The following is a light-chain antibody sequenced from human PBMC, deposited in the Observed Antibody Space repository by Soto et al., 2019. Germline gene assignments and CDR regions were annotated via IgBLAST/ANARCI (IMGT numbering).Light chain of an antibody. Sequence: QSVLTQSPSASASLGASVHLTCTLSSGHSSYAIAWHQQQPEKGPRYLMKLNSDGSHSKGDGIPDRFSGSSSGAERYLTISSLQSEDEADYYCQTWGTGIRVFGGGTKVTVL. V-gene: IGLV4-69*01. CDR3: QTWGTGIRV. CDR2: LNSDGSH. J-gene: IGLJ2*01. CDR1: SGHSSYA.